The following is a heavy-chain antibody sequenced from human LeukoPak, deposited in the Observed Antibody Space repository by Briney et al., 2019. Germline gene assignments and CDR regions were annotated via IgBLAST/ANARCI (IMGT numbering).Heavy chain of an antibody. CDR1: GYTFTSYG. J-gene: IGHJ3*02. CDR3: ARDLYSSGWSTGDDAFDI. CDR2: ISAYNGNT. V-gene: IGHV1-18*01. D-gene: IGHD6-19*01. Sequence: GASVKVSCKASGYTFTSYGISWVRQAPGQGLEWMGWISAYNGNTNYAQKLQGRVTMTTDTSTSTAYMELRSLRSDDTAVYYCARDLYSSGWSTGDDAFDIWGQGTMVTVSS.